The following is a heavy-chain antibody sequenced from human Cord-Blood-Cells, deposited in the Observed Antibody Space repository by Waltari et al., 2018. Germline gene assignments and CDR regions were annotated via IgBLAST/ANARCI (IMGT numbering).Heavy chain of an antibody. V-gene: IGHV4-34*01. CDR1: SGYY. CDR2: INHSGST. J-gene: IGHJ4*02. D-gene: IGHD6-19*01. CDR3: ARVGRYSSGWYTGGSDY. Sequence: SGYYWSWIRQPPGKGLEWIGEINHSGSTNYNPSLKSRVTISVDTSKNQFSLKLSSVTAADTAVYYCARVGRYSSGWYTGGSDYWGQGTLVTVSS.